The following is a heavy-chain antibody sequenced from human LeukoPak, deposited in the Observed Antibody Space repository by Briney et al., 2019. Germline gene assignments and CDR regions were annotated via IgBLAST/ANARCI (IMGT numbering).Heavy chain of an antibody. CDR1: GFTFSSYS. V-gene: IGHV3-21*01. Sequence: GGSLRLSCAAPGFTFSSYSMNWVRQAPGKGLAWVSSISSSSSNIYYADSLKGRFTISRDNAKNSLYLHMNSLRAEDTALYYCARELDYGDYVRAFDYWGQGTLVTVSS. CDR3: ARELDYGDYVRAFDY. CDR2: ISSSSSNI. D-gene: IGHD4-17*01. J-gene: IGHJ4*02.